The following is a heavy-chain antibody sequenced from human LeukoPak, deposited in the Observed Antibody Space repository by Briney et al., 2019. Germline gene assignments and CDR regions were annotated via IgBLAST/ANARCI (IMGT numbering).Heavy chain of an antibody. D-gene: IGHD6-19*01. CDR3: ARDKKISSGWYWSGAFDI. V-gene: IGHV1-2*02. Sequence: GASVKVPCKASGYTFTGYYMHWVRQAPGQGLEWMGWINPNSGGTNYAQKFQGRVTMTRDTSISTAYMELSRLRSDDTAVYYCARDKKISSGWYWSGAFDIWGQGTMVTVSS. CDR1: GYTFTGYY. CDR2: INPNSGGT. J-gene: IGHJ3*02.